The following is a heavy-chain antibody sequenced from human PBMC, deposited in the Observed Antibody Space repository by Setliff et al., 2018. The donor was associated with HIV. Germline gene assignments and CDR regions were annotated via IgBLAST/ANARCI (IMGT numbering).Heavy chain of an antibody. J-gene: IGHJ4*02. CDR2: IYSHGKT. V-gene: IGHV4-61*02. Sequence: SETLSLTCTVSGGSISSRSYYWSWLRQPAGKGLEWIGRIYSHGKTDYNPSLKSRVTISDDTSKNQFSLKVNSGTAADTAMYFCARESPDGLDYWGQGSLVTVSS. CDR1: GGSISSRSYY. D-gene: IGHD2-8*01. CDR3: ARESPDGLDY.